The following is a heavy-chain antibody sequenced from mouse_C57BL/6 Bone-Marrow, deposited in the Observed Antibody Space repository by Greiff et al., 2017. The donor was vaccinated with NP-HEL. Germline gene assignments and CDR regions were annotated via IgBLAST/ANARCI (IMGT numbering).Heavy chain of an antibody. Sequence: VQLQQSGAELARPGASVKLSCKASGYTFTSYGISWVKQRTGQGLEWIGEIFPRSGNTYYTEKFKGKATLTADKSSSTAYMELRSLTSEDSAVYFSARFRTTVVANAMDYWGQGTSVTVSS. CDR2: IFPRSGNT. CDR3: ARFRTTVVANAMDY. V-gene: IGHV1-81*01. CDR1: GYTFTSYG. J-gene: IGHJ4*01. D-gene: IGHD1-1*01.